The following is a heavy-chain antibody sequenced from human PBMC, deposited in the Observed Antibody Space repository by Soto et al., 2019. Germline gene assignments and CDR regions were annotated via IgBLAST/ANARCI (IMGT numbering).Heavy chain of an antibody. CDR1: GASINSGDYY. CDR3: ARLYTGYEAFDY. D-gene: IGHD5-12*01. J-gene: IGHJ4*02. CDR2: IYYSGST. V-gene: IGHV4-30-4*01. Sequence: TLSLTCRVSGASINSGDYYGSWIRQSPGKGLEWIGYIYYSGSTYYNPSLKSRSTISIDTSKNQFFLDVDSVTAADTAVYYCARLYTGYEAFDYWGQGTLVTVYS.